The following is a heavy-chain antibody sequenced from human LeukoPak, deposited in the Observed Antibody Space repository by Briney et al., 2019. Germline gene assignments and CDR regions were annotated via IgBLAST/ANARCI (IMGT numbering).Heavy chain of an antibody. Sequence: GGSLRLSCAASGFSFSTHWMSWFRQAPGKGLEWVALIKQDGSVIHYVGSVKGRFTISRDNAKNSLSLQMNSLRADDTAVYYCAGDEGWTFDIWGQGTKVTVSS. CDR2: IKQDGSVI. V-gene: IGHV3-7*01. D-gene: IGHD5-24*01. CDR1: GFSFSTHW. J-gene: IGHJ3*02. CDR3: AGDEGWTFDI.